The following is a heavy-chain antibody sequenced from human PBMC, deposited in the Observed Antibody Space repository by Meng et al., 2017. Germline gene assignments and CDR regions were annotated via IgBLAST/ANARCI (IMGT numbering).Heavy chain of an antibody. CDR2: IYWDDDT. J-gene: IGHJ4*02. Sequence: QITLTASGPTQLKPPQPLTLTCTVYGFSLSTGGVVVGWIRHPPGKALEWLALIYWDDDTRYSPSLKSRLSITKDTSKNQVFLTMTNMDPVDTATYYCAHRSSAWAFDSWGQGTLVTVSS. CDR1: GFSLSTGGVV. CDR3: AHRSSAWAFDS. V-gene: IGHV2-5*02. D-gene: IGHD7-27*01.